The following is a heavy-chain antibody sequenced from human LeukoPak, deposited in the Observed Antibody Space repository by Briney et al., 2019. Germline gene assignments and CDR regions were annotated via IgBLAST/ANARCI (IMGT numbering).Heavy chain of an antibody. CDR2: ISSSGSTI. CDR1: GFTFSDYY. Sequence: GGSLRLSCAASGFTFSDYYMSWIRQAPGKGLEWVSYISSSGSTIYYADSVKGRFTISGDNAKNSLYLQMNSLRAEDTAVYYCARDLGYCSSTSCYARYYFDYWGQGTLVTVSS. CDR3: ARDLGYCSSTSCYARYYFDY. J-gene: IGHJ4*02. D-gene: IGHD2-2*01. V-gene: IGHV3-11*04.